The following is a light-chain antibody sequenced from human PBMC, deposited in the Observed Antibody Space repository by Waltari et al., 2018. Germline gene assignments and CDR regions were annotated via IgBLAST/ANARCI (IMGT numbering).Light chain of an antibody. Sequence: EIVLTQSPGTLSLSPGERATLSCRASQRVGRSLAGYQQKPGQSPRLLIYGAASRATGIPDRFSGSGSGTDFSLTIIRLAPDDLAVYYCQHYVRLPVTFGQGTKVEI. V-gene: IGKV3-20*01. CDR3: QHYVRLPVT. CDR2: GAA. CDR1: QRVGRS. J-gene: IGKJ1*01.